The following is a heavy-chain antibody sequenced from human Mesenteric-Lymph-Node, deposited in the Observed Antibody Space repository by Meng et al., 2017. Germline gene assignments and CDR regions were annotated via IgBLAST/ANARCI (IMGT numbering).Heavy chain of an antibody. CDR1: GGSISSGGYS. D-gene: IGHD3-9*01. Sequence: RHRQEAGPGLVNPSQTLSLTCAVSGGSISSGGYSWSWIRQPPGKGLEWIGHIYHSGNTYYNPSLKSRVTISVDKSKNQFSLKLSSVTAADTAVYYCARSRLARFDYWGQGTLVTVSS. CDR3: ARSRLARFDY. J-gene: IGHJ4*02. V-gene: IGHV4-30-2*01. CDR2: IYHSGNT.